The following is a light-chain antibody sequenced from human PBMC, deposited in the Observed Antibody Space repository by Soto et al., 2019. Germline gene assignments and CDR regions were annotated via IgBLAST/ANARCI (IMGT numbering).Light chain of an antibody. Sequence: EIVLTQSPGTLSLSPGERATLSCRASQSVSSSYLAWYQQKPGQAPRLLIYGASSRATGIPDRFSGSGSGTDFTLTISRPEPEDFAVYYCQQSGSPITFGQGTRLEIK. CDR3: QQSGSPIT. CDR1: QSVSSSY. J-gene: IGKJ5*01. V-gene: IGKV3-20*01. CDR2: GAS.